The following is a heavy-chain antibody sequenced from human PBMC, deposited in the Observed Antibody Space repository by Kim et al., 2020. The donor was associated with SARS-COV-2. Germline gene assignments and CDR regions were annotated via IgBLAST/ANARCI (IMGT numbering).Heavy chain of an antibody. CDR1: GGSLNNYY. J-gene: IGHJ4*02. CDR3: ARRRVGNNFYYFDF. V-gene: IGHV4-59*08. Sequence: SETLSLTCNVSGGSLNNYYWSWIRQPPGKGLEWIGYVFSSGSTNINPSLESRVTISVDTSNNQFSLSLTSVTAADTALYYCARRRVGNNFYYFDFCGRGTLVTVSS. D-gene: IGHD1-1*01. CDR2: VFSSGST.